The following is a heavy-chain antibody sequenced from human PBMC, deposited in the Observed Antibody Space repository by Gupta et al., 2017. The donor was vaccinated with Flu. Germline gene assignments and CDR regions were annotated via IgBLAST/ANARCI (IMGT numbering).Heavy chain of an antibody. J-gene: IGHJ6*02. D-gene: IGHD1-1*01. CDR2: ISYHGDNR. V-gene: IGHV3-30*18. CDR3: AKSTNTWNNCFLSNGLDG. Sequence: MHWVRQGTGKGLEWVAEISYHGDNRYYVDAVKGRCSISRDNSKNTLFVQINSLRVEDTGLYYCAKSTNTWNNCFLSNGLDGWGLGATVSVSS.